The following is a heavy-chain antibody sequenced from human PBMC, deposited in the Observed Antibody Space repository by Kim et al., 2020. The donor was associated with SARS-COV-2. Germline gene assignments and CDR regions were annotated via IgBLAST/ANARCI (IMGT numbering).Heavy chain of an antibody. CDR2: INTNTGNP. J-gene: IGHJ6*02. Sequence: ASVKVSCKASGYTFTSYAMNWVRQAPGQGLEWMGWINTNTGNPTYAQGFTERFVFSLDTSVSTAYLQISSLKAEDTAVYYCARGIRFGELSDYYYYGMDVWGQGTTVTVSS. V-gene: IGHV7-4-1*02. D-gene: IGHD3-10*01. CDR3: ARGIRFGELSDYYYYGMDV. CDR1: GYTFTSYA.